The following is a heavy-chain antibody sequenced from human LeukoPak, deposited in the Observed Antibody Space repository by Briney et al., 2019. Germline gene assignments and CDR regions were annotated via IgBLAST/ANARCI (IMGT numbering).Heavy chain of an antibody. Sequence: GGSLRLSCAASGFTFSDYYMSWIRQAPGKGLEWVSYISSSGSTIYYADSVKGRFTISRDNSKNTLYLQMNSLRAEDTAVYYCARDLDSGSTPCYFDYWGQGTLVTVSS. CDR2: ISSSGSTI. CDR3: ARDLDSGSTPCYFDY. V-gene: IGHV3-11*01. D-gene: IGHD3-10*01. J-gene: IGHJ4*02. CDR1: GFTFSDYY.